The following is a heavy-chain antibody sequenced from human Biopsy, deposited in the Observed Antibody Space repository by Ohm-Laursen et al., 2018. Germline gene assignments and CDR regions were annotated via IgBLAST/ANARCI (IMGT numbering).Heavy chain of an antibody. V-gene: IGHV1-69*06. D-gene: IGHD3-10*01. CDR1: GGTFSSYV. J-gene: IGHJ5*02. Sequence: SVKVSCKASGGTFSSYVISWVRQAPGQGLEWMGRIIPTFDTPTYAPDFQGRVTFTADKSTGTAHLDLRSLRPEDTAVYYCAGGAAKGNPYDHWGQGTLVTVSS. CDR3: AGGAAKGNPYDH. CDR2: IIPTFDTP.